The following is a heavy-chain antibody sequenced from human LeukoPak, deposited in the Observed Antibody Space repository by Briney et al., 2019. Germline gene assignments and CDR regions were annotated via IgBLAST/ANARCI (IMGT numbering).Heavy chain of an antibody. J-gene: IGHJ6*03. Sequence: PSQTLSLTCTVSGGGIGTYYWSWIRQSPGKGLGWIGYIYVTATRYNPYLKSRVTISVDRSRNQFFLKMSSGTAADTAVYYCARHIGGGIEDMDVWGKGTKVIVSS. CDR3: ARHIGGGIEDMDV. D-gene: IGHD3-16*02. V-gene: IGHV4-59*08. CDR1: GGGIGTYY. CDR2: IYVTAT.